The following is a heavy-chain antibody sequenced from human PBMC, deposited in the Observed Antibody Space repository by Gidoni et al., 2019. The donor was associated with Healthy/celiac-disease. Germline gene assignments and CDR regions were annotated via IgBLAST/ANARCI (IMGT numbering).Heavy chain of an antibody. CDR2: IRSKAYGVTT. D-gene: IGHD3-22*01. CDR3: TRFQLSITMIVVVIEVPEDAFDI. J-gene: IGHJ3*02. Sequence: EVQQVESGEGLVQPGRSLRLACTDSGFTFGDYAMNYFSQAPGKGLEWLGVIRSKAYGVTTEFAASVKGRFTISRDDSKSIAYLQMNSLKTEDTAVYYFTRFQLSITMIVVVIEVPEDAFDIWGQGTMVTVSS. V-gene: IGHV3-49*03. CDR1: GFTFGDYA.